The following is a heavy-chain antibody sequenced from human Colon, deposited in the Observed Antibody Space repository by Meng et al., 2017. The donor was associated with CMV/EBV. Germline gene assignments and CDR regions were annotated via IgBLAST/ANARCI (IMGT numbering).Heavy chain of an antibody. CDR2: IYPGDSDT. CDR3: ARHSGSFHRDYYRGMDV. J-gene: IGHJ6*02. D-gene: IGHD1-26*01. CDR1: GYSFTSYW. V-gene: IGHV5-51*01. Sequence: GGSLRLSCKGSGYSFTSYWIGWVRQMPGKGLEWMGIIYPGDSDTQYSPSFQGQVTISADKSISTAYLEWSSLKASDTAMYYCARHSGSFHRDYYRGMDVWGQGTTVTVSS.